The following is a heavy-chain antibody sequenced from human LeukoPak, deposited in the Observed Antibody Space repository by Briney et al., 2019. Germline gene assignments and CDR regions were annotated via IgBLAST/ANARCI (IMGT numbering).Heavy chain of an antibody. Sequence: GGSLRPSCAASGFTFSDYGMHWVRQDPGKGLEWVAVIAHDASVAYYADWVKGRFTISRDNSRNTLYLQMNSLRAEGTAVYYCAKEPAPYSSGWYFPDDHWGQGALVTVSS. V-gene: IGHV3-30*18. CDR2: IAHDASVA. J-gene: IGHJ5*02. CDR1: GFTFSDYG. CDR3: AKEPAPYSSGWYFPDDH. D-gene: IGHD6-19*01.